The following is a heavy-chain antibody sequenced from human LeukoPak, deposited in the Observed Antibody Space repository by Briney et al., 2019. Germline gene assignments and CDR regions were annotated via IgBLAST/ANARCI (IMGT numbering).Heavy chain of an antibody. CDR1: GFTFSTYA. CDR3: ARSDCSDY. J-gene: IGHJ4*02. V-gene: IGHV3-48*03. Sequence: GRSLRLSCAASGFTFSTYAMHWVRQAPGKGLEWISYINNGGNIIYYADSVKGRFTISRDDAQNSLYLQMNSLRAEDTAFYYCARSDCSDYWGQGTLVTVSS. CDR2: INNGGNII. D-gene: IGHD3-3*01.